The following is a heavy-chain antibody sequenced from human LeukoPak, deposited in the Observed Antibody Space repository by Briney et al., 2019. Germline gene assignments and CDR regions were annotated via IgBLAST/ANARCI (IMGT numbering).Heavy chain of an antibody. CDR3: ARDFLFTAGTVGFFDY. Sequence: PGGSLRLSCAASGFTFSRYWMSWVRPAPGKGLEWVATIKQDGSEKYYVDSVKGRFTISRDNAKNSLYLQMNSLRAEDTAVYYCARDFLFTAGTVGFFDYWGQGTLVTVSS. CDR2: IKQDGSEK. J-gene: IGHJ4*02. D-gene: IGHD6-19*01. CDR1: GFTFSRYW. V-gene: IGHV3-7*01.